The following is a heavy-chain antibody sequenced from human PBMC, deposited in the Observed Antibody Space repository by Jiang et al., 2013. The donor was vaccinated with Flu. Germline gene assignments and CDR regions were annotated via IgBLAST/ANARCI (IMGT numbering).Heavy chain of an antibody. D-gene: IGHD2-2*01. V-gene: IGHV4-4*02. J-gene: IGHJ2*01. CDR2: IYHSGST. Sequence: SGSGLVKPSGTLSLTCAVSGGSISSSNWWSWVRQPPGKGLEWIGEIYHSGSTNYNPSLKSRVTISVDKSKNQFSLKLSSVTAADTAVYYCASLWRDVVVPALYWYFDLWGRGTLVTVSS. CDR3: ASLWRDVVVPALYWYFDL. CDR1: GGSISSSNW.